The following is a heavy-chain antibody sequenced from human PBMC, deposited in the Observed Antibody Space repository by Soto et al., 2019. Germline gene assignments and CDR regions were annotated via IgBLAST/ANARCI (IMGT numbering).Heavy chain of an antibody. D-gene: IGHD2-15*01. CDR2: VXSXGXPX. V-gene: IGHV3-74*01. J-gene: IGHJ4*02. CDR3: ASLFASTYSPRPFDF. Sequence: SLRLSCEASGFAFTSYWMHWVRQAPGKGLXWVXXVXSXGXPXXXXXXGRGRFTISRDNAKNTLYLQMNSLSAEDTAVYYCASLFASTYSPRPFDFWGQGTQVTVSS. CDR1: GFAFTSYW.